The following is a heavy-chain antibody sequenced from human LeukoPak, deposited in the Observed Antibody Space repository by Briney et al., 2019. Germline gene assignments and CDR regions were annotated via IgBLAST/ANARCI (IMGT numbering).Heavy chain of an antibody. Sequence: GGTLRLSCAASEFTFSSYGMSWVRQAPGKGLEWVSSISSSSSYIYYADSVKGRFTISRDNAKNSLYLQTNSLRAEDTAVYYCARDPYYYDSSDYRGQGTLVTVSS. V-gene: IGHV3-21*01. J-gene: IGHJ4*02. CDR2: ISSSSSYI. CDR1: EFTFSSYG. CDR3: ARDPYYYDSSDY. D-gene: IGHD3-22*01.